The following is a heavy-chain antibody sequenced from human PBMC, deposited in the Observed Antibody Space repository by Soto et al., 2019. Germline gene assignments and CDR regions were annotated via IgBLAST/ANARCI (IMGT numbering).Heavy chain of an antibody. J-gene: IGHJ4*02. Sequence: QVQLVESGGGVVQPGRSLRLSCAASGFTFSSYGMHWVRQAPGKGLEWVAVIWYDGSNKYYGDSVKGRFTISRDNSKNTLYLQMNSLSAEDTAVYYCARAPCSGGRCYSPYDYWGQGTLVTVPS. V-gene: IGHV3-33*01. D-gene: IGHD2-15*01. CDR2: IWYDGSNK. CDR1: GFTFSSYG. CDR3: ARAPCSGGRCYSPYDY.